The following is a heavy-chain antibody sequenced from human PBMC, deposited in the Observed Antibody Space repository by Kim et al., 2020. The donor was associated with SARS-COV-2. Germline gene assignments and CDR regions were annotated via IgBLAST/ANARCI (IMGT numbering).Heavy chain of an antibody. Sequence: SLKGRVTRSVDTSKNQFSLKLGSVTAADTAVYYCARRRYSSSWYDNWFDPWGQGTLVTVSS. V-gene: IGHV4-39*01. CDR3: ARRRYSSSWYDNWFDP. D-gene: IGHD6-13*01. J-gene: IGHJ5*02.